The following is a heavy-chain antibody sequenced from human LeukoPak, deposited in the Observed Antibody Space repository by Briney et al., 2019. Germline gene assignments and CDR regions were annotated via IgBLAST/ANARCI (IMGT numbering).Heavy chain of an antibody. CDR2: IYYSGST. CDR3: ARDNWNYGSSMDV. J-gene: IGHJ6*02. Sequence: SETLSPTCTVSGGSVSSYYWSWIRQPPGKGLEWIGYIYYSGSTNYNPSLKSRVTISVDTSKNQFSLKLSSVTAADTAVYHCARDNWNYGSSMDVWGQGTTVTVSS. D-gene: IGHD1-7*01. CDR1: GGSVSSYY. V-gene: IGHV4-59*02.